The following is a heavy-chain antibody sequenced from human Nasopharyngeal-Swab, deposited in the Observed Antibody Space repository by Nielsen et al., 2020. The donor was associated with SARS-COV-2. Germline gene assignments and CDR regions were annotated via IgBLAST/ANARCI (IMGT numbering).Heavy chain of an antibody. CDR1: GGSISSYY. Sequence: SETLSLTCPVSGGSISSYYWSWIRQPPGKGLEWIGYIYYSESTNYNPSLKSRVTISVDTSKNQFSLKLSSVTAADTAVYYCARGQLWFDFWGQGTLVTVSS. CDR2: IYYSEST. D-gene: IGHD1-1*01. J-gene: IGHJ5*01. CDR3: ARGQLWFDF. V-gene: IGHV4-59*08.